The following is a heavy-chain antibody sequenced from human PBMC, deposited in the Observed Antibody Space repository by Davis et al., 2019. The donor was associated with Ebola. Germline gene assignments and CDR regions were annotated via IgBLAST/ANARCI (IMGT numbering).Heavy chain of an antibody. V-gene: IGHV3-74*01. D-gene: IGHD1-26*01. CDR2: INSDGSST. J-gene: IGHJ4*02. Sequence: HTGGSLRLSCPPSAFTFSRYWMHWVRHAPGKGLVWVSRINSDGSSTSYADSVKGRFTISRDNAKNTLYLQMNSLRAEDTAVYYCARSYDDYWGQGTLVTVSS. CDR3: ARSYDDY. CDR1: AFTFSRYW.